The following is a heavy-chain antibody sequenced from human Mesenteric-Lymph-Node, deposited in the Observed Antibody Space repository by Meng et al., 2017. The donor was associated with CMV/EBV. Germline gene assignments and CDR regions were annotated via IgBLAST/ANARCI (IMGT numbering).Heavy chain of an antibody. V-gene: IGHV4-34*01. CDR2: INDSGSA. CDR3: ASGSRGSSWPNWFDP. Sequence: YGGSFSGYYGSGIRQPPGKRLEGIGEINDSGSANYSPSLKSRVTISVDTSKNQFSLRLSSVTAADTAVYYCASGSRGSSWPNWFDPWGQGTLVTVSS. CDR1: GGSFSGYY. D-gene: IGHD6-13*01. J-gene: IGHJ5*02.